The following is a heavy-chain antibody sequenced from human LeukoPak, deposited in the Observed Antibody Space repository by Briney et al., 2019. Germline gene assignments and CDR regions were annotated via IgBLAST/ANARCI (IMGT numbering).Heavy chain of an antibody. Sequence: SETLSLTCTVSGGSISSSSYYWGWIRQPPGKGLEWIGSIYYSGSTYYNPSLKSRVTISVDTSKNQFSLKLSSVTAADTAVYYCARDPRDPLIVVGMTTDAFDIWGQGTMVTVSS. CDR2: IYYSGST. CDR3: ARDPRDPLIVVGMTTDAFDI. D-gene: IGHD3-22*01. CDR1: GGSISSSSYY. V-gene: IGHV4-39*07. J-gene: IGHJ3*02.